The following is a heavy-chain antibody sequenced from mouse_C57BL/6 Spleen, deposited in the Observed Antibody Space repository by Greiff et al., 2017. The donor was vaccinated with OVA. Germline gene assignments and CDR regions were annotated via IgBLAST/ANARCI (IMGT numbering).Heavy chain of an antibody. D-gene: IGHD2-3*01. CDR2: ISYDGSN. Sequence: EVKLVESGPGLVKPSQSLSLTCSVTGYSITSGYYWNWIRQFPGNKLEWMGYISYDGSNNYNPSLKNRISITRDTSKNQFFLKLNSVTTEDTATYYCARDGRAIYDGYYYAMDYWGQGTSVTVSS. V-gene: IGHV3-6*01. CDR1: GYSITSGYY. CDR3: ARDGRAIYDGYYYAMDY. J-gene: IGHJ4*01.